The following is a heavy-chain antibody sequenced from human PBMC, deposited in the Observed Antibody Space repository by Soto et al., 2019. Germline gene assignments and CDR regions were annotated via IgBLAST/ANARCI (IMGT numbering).Heavy chain of an antibody. J-gene: IGHJ6*02. CDR1: GYIFTSYY. CDR3: TRDSTLPSDYYYYGMDV. Sequence: SCKASGYIFTSYYIHWVRQAPGQGLEWMGWINPFDGTTEYAASVKGRFTISRDDSKSIAYLQMNSLKTEDTAVYYCTRDSTLPSDYYYYGMDVWGQGTTVTVSS. CDR2: INPFDGTT. V-gene: IGHV3-49*04.